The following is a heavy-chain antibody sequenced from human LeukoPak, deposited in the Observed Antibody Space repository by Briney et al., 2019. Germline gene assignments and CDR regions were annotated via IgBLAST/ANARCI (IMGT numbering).Heavy chain of an antibody. D-gene: IGHD3-10*01. J-gene: IGHJ4*02. Sequence: GGSLRLSCAASGFSFSDYWMSWVRQAPGKGLEWVANINHDGSEKHYVDSVKGRFTISRDNAKNSLSLQMTSLRDVDTALYYCGRRGSLPDYWGQGSLVSVSS. CDR3: GRRGSLPDY. CDR1: GFSFSDYW. CDR2: INHDGSEK. V-gene: IGHV3-7*01.